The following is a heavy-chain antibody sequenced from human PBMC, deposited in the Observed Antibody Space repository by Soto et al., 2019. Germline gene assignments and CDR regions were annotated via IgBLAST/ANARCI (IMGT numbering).Heavy chain of an antibody. CDR1: GFTFSAFG. Sequence: QVQLVESGGGVVQPGRSLRLSCAASGFTFSAFGMHWVRQAPGKGLEWVAVISNDGNHEYYADSVKGRFSISRDNSKNTFYLQMNSLSSEDTAVFFCAKTITTFGGSSTGPGALLDYWGQGILVTVSS. CDR2: ISNDGNHE. V-gene: IGHV3-30*18. D-gene: IGHD3-3*01. CDR3: AKTITTFGGSSTGPGALLDY. J-gene: IGHJ4*02.